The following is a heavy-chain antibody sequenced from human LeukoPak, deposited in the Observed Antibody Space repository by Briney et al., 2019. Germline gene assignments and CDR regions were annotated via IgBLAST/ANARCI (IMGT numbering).Heavy chain of an antibody. D-gene: IGHD6-19*01. CDR3: ARERKWLGPFDY. CDR2: ISYDGSNK. V-gene: IGHV3-30*03. CDR1: GFTFSSYG. J-gene: IGHJ4*02. Sequence: PGGSLRLSCAASGFTFSSYGMHWVRQAPGKGLEWVAVISYDGSNKYYADSVKGRFTISRDNSKNTLYLQMNSLRAEDTAVYYCARERKWLGPFDYWGQGTLVTVSS.